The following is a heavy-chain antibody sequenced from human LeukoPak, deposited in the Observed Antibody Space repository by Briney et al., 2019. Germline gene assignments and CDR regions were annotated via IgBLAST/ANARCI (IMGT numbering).Heavy chain of an antibody. J-gene: IGHJ3*02. CDR2: ITGSGRGT. Sequence: PGGSLRLSCTASGLTFSNYATTWVRQAPGKGLEWVSSITGSGRGTYYADSVKGRFSVSRDNSQNTVFLHMNSLRADDTALYYCSKDPNGDYVGAFDMWGPGTMVTVPS. CDR3: SKDPNGDYVGAFDM. V-gene: IGHV3-23*01. D-gene: IGHD4-17*01. CDR1: GLTFSNYA.